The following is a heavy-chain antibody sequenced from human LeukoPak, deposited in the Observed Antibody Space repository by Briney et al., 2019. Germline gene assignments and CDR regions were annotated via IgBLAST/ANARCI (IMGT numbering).Heavy chain of an antibody. CDR1: GFTYSAYW. V-gene: IGHV3-7*01. Sequence: GGSLRLSCAASGFTYSAYWMSWVRQAPGKGLEWVANIKEDGSEKYYVDSVKGRFTISRDNAKNSLYLQMNSLRAEDTAVYYCARATASNWFDPWGQGTLVTVSS. CDR3: ARATASNWFDP. J-gene: IGHJ5*02. D-gene: IGHD2-21*01. CDR2: IKEDGSEK.